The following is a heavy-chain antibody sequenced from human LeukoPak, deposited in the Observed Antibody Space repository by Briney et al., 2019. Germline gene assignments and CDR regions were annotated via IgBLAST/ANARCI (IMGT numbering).Heavy chain of an antibody. V-gene: IGHV3-66*01. D-gene: IGHD1-26*01. CDR3: AREPLPRRPKELKGYFDY. Sequence: TGGSLRLSCAASGFTVSSNYMSWVRQAPGKGLEWVSVIYSGGSTYYADSVKGGFTISRDNSKNTLYLQMNSLRAEDTAVYYCAREPLPRRPKELKGYFDYWGQGTLVTVSS. J-gene: IGHJ4*02. CDR1: GFTVSSNY. CDR2: IYSGGST.